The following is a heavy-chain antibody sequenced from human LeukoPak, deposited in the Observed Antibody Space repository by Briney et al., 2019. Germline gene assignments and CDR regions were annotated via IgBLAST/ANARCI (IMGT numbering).Heavy chain of an antibody. CDR1: GYTFTSYD. Sequence: ASVKVSCXASGYTFTSYDINWVRQAIGRGLEWMAWMNPNSGNTGYAQKFQGRVTITRDTSISTAYMELSRLRSDDTAVYYCARFRRGAVAGTVSNYYYYYMDVWGKGTTVTVSS. J-gene: IGHJ6*03. CDR3: ARFRRGAVAGTVSNYYYYYMDV. D-gene: IGHD6-19*01. CDR2: MNPNSGNT. V-gene: IGHV1-8*03.